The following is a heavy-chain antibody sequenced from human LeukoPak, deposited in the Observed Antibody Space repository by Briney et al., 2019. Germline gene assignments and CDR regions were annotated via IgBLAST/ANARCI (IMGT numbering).Heavy chain of an antibody. V-gene: IGHV3-33*01. J-gene: IGHJ4*02. CDR3: ARDAPSRGYSYGFPDY. CDR1: GFTFSSYG. D-gene: IGHD5-18*01. CDR2: IWYDGSNK. Sequence: GGSLRLSCAASGFTFSSYGMHWVRQAPGKGLEWVAVIWYDGSNKYYADSVKGRFTISRDNSKNTLYLQMNSLRAEDTAVYYCARDAPSRGYSYGFPDYWGQGTLVTVSS.